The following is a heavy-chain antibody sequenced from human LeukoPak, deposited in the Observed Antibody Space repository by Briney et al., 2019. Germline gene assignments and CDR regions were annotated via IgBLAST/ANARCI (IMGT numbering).Heavy chain of an antibody. CDR1: GFTFSRYS. D-gene: IGHD2-8*01. CDR2: ISISSSYI. Sequence: PGGSLRLSCAASGFTFSRYSMNWVRQAPGKGLGWVSSISISSSYIYYADSVKGRFTISRDNSKNSLYLQMNSLRAEDTAVYYCARALIGYYFDYWGQGTLVTVSS. CDR3: ARALIGYYFDY. V-gene: IGHV3-21*06. J-gene: IGHJ4*02.